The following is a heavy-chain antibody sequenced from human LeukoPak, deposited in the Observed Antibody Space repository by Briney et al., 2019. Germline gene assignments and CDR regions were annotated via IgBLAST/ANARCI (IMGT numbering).Heavy chain of an antibody. CDR2: IWYDGSNK. CDR1: GFTFSSYG. D-gene: IGHD2/OR15-2a*01. J-gene: IGHJ3*02. V-gene: IGHV3-33*01. Sequence: GGSLRLSCAASGFTFSSYGMHWVRQAPGKGLEWVAVIWYDGSNKYYADSVKGRFTISRDNSKNTLYLQMNSLRAEDTAVYYCARDGTEIIVSDAFDIWGQGTMVTVSS. CDR3: ARDGTEIIVSDAFDI.